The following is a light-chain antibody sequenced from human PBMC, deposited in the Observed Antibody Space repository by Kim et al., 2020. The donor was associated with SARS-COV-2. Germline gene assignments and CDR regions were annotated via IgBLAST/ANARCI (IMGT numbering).Light chain of an antibody. J-gene: IGLJ2*01. CDR3: AAWDDIMDGLVV. CDR2: NNN. CDR1: SSNVGRNS. Sequence: ELTQPPSASGTPGQEISISCSGTSSNVGRNSVSWYKKLPGQAPKLLIYNNNQRPSGVPDRFSASKSVTSASLAIGGLQSDDEADYYCAAWDDIMDGLVVFGGGTKVTVL. V-gene: IGLV1-44*01.